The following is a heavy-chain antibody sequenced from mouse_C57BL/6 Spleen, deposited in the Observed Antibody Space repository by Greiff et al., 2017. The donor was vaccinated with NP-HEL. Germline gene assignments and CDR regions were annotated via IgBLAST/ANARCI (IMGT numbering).Heavy chain of an antibody. J-gene: IGHJ2*01. D-gene: IGHD2-4*01. CDR1: GYTFTSYW. V-gene: IGHV1-61*01. Sequence: VQLQQSGAELVRPGSSVKLSCKASGYTFTSYWMDWVKQRPGQGLEWIGNIYPSDSETHYNQKFKDKATLTVDKSSSTAYMQLSSLTSEDSAVYYCARIGHYDYLFDYWGQGTTLTVSS. CDR2: IYPSDSET. CDR3: ARIGHYDYLFDY.